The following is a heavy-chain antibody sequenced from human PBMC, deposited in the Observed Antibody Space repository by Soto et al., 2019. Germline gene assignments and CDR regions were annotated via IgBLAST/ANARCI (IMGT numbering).Heavy chain of an antibody. Sequence: GGSLRLSCAASGFTFSSYAMSWVRQAPGKGLEWVSAISGSGGSTYYADSVKGRFTISRDNSKNTLYLQMNSLRAEDTAVYYCAKDRPVLRYFDSAFRYFDYWGQGTLVTVSS. CDR1: GFTFSSYA. V-gene: IGHV3-23*01. D-gene: IGHD3-9*01. J-gene: IGHJ4*02. CDR2: ISGSGGST. CDR3: AKDRPVLRYFDSAFRYFDY.